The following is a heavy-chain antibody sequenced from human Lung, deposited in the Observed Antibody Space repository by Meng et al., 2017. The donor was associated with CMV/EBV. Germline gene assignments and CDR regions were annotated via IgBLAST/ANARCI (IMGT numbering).Heavy chain of an antibody. CDR1: GGSFSGYY. J-gene: IGHJ3*02. CDR3: ARLRFLEWLPLDAVEI. Sequence: SETLSLTCAVYGGSFSGYYWSWIRQPPGKGLEWIGEINHSGSTNYNPSLKSRVTISVDTSKNQFSLKLRSVTAADTAVYYCARLRFLEWLPLDAVEIWGQGTMVTVSS. CDR2: INHSGST. D-gene: IGHD3-3*01. V-gene: IGHV4-34*01.